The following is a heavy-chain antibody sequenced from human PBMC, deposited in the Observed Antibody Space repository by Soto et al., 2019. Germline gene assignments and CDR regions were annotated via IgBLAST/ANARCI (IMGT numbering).Heavy chain of an antibody. Sequence: GASVKVSCKASGYTFTSYAMHWVRQAPGQRLEWMGWINAGNGNTKYSQKFQGRVTITRDTSASTAYMELSSLRSEDTAVYYCTSTIFGVVIPGGYYYGMDVWGQGTTVTVSS. J-gene: IGHJ6*02. CDR1: GYTFTSYA. D-gene: IGHD3-3*01. CDR3: TSTIFGVVIPGGYYYGMDV. CDR2: INAGNGNT. V-gene: IGHV1-3*01.